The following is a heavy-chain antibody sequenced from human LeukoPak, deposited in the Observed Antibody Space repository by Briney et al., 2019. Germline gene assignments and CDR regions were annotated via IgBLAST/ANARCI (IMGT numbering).Heavy chain of an antibody. D-gene: IGHD3-22*01. CDR1: GYSISSGYY. CDR3: ARHGVREIVVVIMTLDNWFDP. J-gene: IGHJ5*02. V-gene: IGHV4-38-2*01. CDR2: IYHSGST. Sequence: SETLSLTCAVSGYSISSGYYWGWIRQPPGKGLERIGSIYHSGSTYYNPSLKSRVTISVDTSKNQFSLKLSSVTAADTAVYYCARHGVREIVVVIMTLDNWFDPWGQGTLVTVSS.